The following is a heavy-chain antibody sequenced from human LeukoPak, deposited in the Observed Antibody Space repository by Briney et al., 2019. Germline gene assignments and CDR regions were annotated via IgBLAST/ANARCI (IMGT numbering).Heavy chain of an antibody. Sequence: SETLSLTCTVSGGSISSSSYYWGWIRQPPGKGLEWIGSIYYSGSTYYNPSLKSRVTISVDTSKNQFSLKLSSVTAADTAVYYCASLGRPPIGWWFDPWGQRTLVTVSS. D-gene: IGHD7-27*01. CDR1: GGSISSSSYY. CDR2: IYYSGST. J-gene: IGHJ5*02. V-gene: IGHV4-39*07. CDR3: ASLGRPPIGWWFDP.